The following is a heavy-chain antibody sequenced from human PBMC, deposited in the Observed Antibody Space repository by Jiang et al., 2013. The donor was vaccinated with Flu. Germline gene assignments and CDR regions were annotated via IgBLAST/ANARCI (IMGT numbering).Heavy chain of an antibody. CDR2: IYHRGTT. CDR3: TNHGFYSHEY. J-gene: IGHJ4*02. Sequence: GSLSLTCAVSGASISSDKWWSWVRQHPGRGLEWIGEIYHRGTTNYNPSLSSRLTISMDKSKNQFSLTLRSVTAADTAVYYCTNHGFYSHEYWGQGTLVTVSS. D-gene: IGHD3-22*01. CDR1: GASISSDKW. V-gene: IGHV4-4*02.